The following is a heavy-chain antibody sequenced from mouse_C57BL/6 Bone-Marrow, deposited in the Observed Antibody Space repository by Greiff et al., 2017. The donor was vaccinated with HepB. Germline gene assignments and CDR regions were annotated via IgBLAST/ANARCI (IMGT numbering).Heavy chain of an antibody. V-gene: IGHV1-55*01. CDR2: IYPGSGST. CDR3: ARHPGAYYFDY. Sequence: QVQQQPGAELVKPGASVKMSCQASGYTFTSYWITWVKQRPGQGLEWIGDIYPGSGSTNYNEKFKSKATLTVDTSSSTAYMQLSSLTSEDSAVYYCARHPGAYYFDYWGQGTTLTVSS. CDR1: GYTFTSYW. J-gene: IGHJ2*01.